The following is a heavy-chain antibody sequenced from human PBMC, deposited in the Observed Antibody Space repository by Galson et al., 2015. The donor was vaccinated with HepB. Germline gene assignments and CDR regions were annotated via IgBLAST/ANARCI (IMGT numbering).Heavy chain of an antibody. CDR2: ISGSGGST. D-gene: IGHD3-10*01. V-gene: IGHV3-23*01. J-gene: IGHJ6*02. CDR1: GFTFSSYA. CDR3: AKDGGLWFGEYYGMDV. Sequence: SLRLSCAASGFTFSSYAMSWVRQAPGKGLEWVSAISGSGGSTYYADSVKGRFTISRDNSKNTLYLQMNSLRAGDTAVYYCAKDGGLWFGEYYGMDVWGQGTTVTVSS.